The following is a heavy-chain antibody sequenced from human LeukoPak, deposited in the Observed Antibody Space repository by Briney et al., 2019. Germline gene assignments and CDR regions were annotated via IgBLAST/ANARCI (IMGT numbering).Heavy chain of an antibody. V-gene: IGHV3-23*01. CDR2: ISGSGGST. Sequence: GGSLRLSCAASGFTFSSYAMSWVRQAPGKGLEWVSAISGSGGSTYYADSVKGRFTISRDNSKNTLYLQMNSLRAEDTAVYYCAKDRGYSSSSEYFDYWGQGTLVTVSS. CDR1: GFTFSSYA. CDR3: AKDRGYSSSSEYFDY. D-gene: IGHD6-6*01. J-gene: IGHJ4*02.